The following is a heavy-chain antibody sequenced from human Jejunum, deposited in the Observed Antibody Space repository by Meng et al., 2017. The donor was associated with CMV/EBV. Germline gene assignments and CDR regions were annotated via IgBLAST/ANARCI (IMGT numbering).Heavy chain of an antibody. J-gene: IGHJ4*02. CDR2: INHSGIL. V-gene: IGHV4-34*01. Sequence: AVNGGSFSDFYGSWIRQSPEKGLEWLGEINHSGILDYNPSLKSRLTISIDTSKRQFSLKMSSVTAADTAVYYCAKIDYRNYVYFDQWGKGTMVTVSS. D-gene: IGHD4-11*01. CDR3: AKIDYRNYVYFDQ. CDR1: GGSFSDFY.